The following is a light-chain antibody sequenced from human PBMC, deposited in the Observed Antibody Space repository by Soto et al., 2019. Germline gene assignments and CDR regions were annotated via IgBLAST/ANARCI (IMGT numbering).Light chain of an antibody. CDR1: SSDVGSYDH. Sequence: QSALTQPASVSGSPGQSITISCSGTSSDVGSYDHVAWYQQFPGKTPKLMIYEVSNRPSGVSSRFSGCKSGNTASLTISGLQAEDEADYYCISYTGSSTSYVFGTGTKLTVL. CDR3: ISYTGSSTSYV. CDR2: EVS. J-gene: IGLJ1*01. V-gene: IGLV2-14*01.